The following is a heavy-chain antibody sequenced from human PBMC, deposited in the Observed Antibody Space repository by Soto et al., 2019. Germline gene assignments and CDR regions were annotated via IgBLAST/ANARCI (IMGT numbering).Heavy chain of an antibody. CDR2: IYHSGST. V-gene: IGHV4-4*02. D-gene: IGHD5-12*01. Sequence: QVQLQESGPGLVKPSGTLSLTCAVSSGSISSSNWWSWVRQPPGKGLEWIGEIYHSGSTNYNPSLKSRVTISVDKSKNQFSLKLSSVTAADTAVYYCARIGKGNREAKWLRLLDYWGQGTLVTVSS. CDR3: ARIGKGNREAKWLRLLDY. J-gene: IGHJ4*02. CDR1: SGSISSSNW.